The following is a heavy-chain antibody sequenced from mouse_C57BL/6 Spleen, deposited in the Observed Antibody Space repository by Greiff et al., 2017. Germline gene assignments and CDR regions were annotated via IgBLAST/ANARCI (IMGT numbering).Heavy chain of an antibody. CDR1: GYTFTSYW. CDR2: IDPSDSET. V-gene: IGHV1-52*01. J-gene: IGHJ4*01. D-gene: IGHD1-1*02. Sequence: QVQLQQPGAELVRPGSSVKLSCKASGYTFTSYWMHWVKQRPIQGLEWIGNIDPSDSETHYNQKFKDKATLTVDKSSSTAYMQLSSLTSEDSAVYYCARSPLWSFYAMDYWGQGTSVTVSS. CDR3: ARSPLWSFYAMDY.